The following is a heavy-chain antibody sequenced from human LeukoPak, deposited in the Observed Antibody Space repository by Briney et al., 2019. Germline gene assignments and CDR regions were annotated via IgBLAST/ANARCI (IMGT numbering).Heavy chain of an antibody. CDR1: GFTFSTYS. D-gene: IGHD2-15*01. CDR3: ARGPISVVAALGIFDY. J-gene: IGHJ4*02. Sequence: GGSLRLSCAASGFTFSTYSMNWVRQAPGKGLEWVSSISSGSTYIYYGDSVKGRFTISRDNAKNSLYLQMNSLRAGDTAVYYCARGPISVVAALGIFDYWGQGTLVTVSS. CDR2: ISSGSTYI. V-gene: IGHV3-21*01.